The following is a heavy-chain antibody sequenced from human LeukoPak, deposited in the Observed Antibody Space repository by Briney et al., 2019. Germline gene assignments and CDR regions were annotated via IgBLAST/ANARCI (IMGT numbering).Heavy chain of an antibody. V-gene: IGHV3-30*18. D-gene: IGHD3-10*01. CDR3: AKERFVRGVTPIDY. CDR1: GFTFSSYG. Sequence: PGRSLRLSCAASGFTFSSYGMHWVRQAPGKGLEWVAVISYDGSNKYYADSVKGRFTISRDNSKNTLYLQMNSLRAEDTAVYYCAKERFVRGVTPIDYWGQGTLVTVSS. CDR2: ISYDGSNK. J-gene: IGHJ4*02.